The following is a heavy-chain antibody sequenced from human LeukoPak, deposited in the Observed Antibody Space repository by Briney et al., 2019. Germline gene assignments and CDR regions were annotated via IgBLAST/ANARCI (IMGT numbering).Heavy chain of an antibody. D-gene: IGHD2-21*02. CDR2: VSHSGAT. Sequence: SETLSLTCTVSGSSITSSPYHWAWLRQPPGRGPEWIGTVSHSGATQYNPSLTSRVTISLDTSKNQFSLSLNSVTAADTAIFYCARSMVTTDRNFDHWGQGTLVTVSS. CDR1: GSSITSSPYH. CDR3: ARSMVTTDRNFDH. V-gene: IGHV4-39*07. J-gene: IGHJ4*02.